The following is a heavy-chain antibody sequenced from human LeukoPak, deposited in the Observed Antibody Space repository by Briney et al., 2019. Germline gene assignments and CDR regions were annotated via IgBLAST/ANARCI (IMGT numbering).Heavy chain of an antibody. J-gene: IGHJ3*02. CDR3: ARDLPYYYDSSGYYEGYDAFDI. CDR1: GFTFSSYS. V-gene: IGHV3-48*04. CDR2: ISSSSSTI. D-gene: IGHD3-22*01. Sequence: GGSLRLSCAASGFTFSSYSMNWVRQAPGKGLEWVSYISSSSSTIYYADSVKGRFTISRDNAKNSLYLQMNSLRAEDTAVYYCARDLPYYYDSSGYYEGYDAFDIWGQGTIVTVPS.